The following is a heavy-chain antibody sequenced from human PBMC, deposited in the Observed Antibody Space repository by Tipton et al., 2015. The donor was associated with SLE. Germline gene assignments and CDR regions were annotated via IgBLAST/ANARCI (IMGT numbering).Heavy chain of an antibody. CDR3: ARDHFLDY. Sequence: LRLSCAVYGGSFSGYYWSWIRQPPGKGLEWIGFITSSGYTNYNPSLQSRVTISIDTSKNQCSLKLSSMSAADTAVYYCARDHFLDYWGQGILANVSS. CDR1: GGSFSGYY. J-gene: IGHJ4*02. V-gene: IGHV4-34*11. D-gene: IGHD2/OR15-2a*01. CDR2: ITSSGYT.